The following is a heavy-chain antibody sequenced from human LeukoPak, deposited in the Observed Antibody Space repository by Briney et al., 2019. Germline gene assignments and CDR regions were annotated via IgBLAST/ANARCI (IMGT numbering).Heavy chain of an antibody. CDR3: ANSRGYSYGLDY. CDR1: GFTFSSYG. J-gene: IGHJ4*02. V-gene: IGHV3-30*18. CDR2: ISYDGSNK. Sequence: GGSLRLSCAASGFTFSSYGMHWVRQAPGKGLEWVAVISYDGSNKYYADSVKGRFTISRDNSKNTLYLQMNSLRAEDTAVYYCANSRGYSYGLDYWGQGTLVTVSS. D-gene: IGHD5-18*01.